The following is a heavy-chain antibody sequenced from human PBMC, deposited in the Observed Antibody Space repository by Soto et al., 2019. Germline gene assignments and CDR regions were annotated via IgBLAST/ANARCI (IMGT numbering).Heavy chain of an antibody. Sequence: GGSLRLSCAGSGFTFGDSYMSWIRQAPGKGLEWLSYISPGSRYPAYADSVKGRFTISRDNAKRSLYLQMVSLTAEDTAIYYCVRGGGGGLFDPWGQGTMVTVSS. CDR3: VRGGGGGLFDP. CDR2: ISPGSRYP. D-gene: IGHD2-15*01. J-gene: IGHJ5*02. CDR1: GFTFGDSY. V-gene: IGHV3-11*06.